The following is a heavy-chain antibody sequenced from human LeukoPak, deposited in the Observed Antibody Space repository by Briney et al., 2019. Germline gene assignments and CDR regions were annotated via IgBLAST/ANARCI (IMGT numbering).Heavy chain of an antibody. Sequence: GRSLRLSCTVSGFTFDDYAMHWVRHTPGKGLEWVAGITWNRDNIGYGDSVKGRFTISRDNVKNVLYLQMNSLRPEDTALYYCAKSRSAYPRVDGFDMWGQGTMVTVSS. D-gene: IGHD3-3*01. J-gene: IGHJ3*02. CDR2: ITWNRDNI. V-gene: IGHV3-9*01. CDR1: GFTFDDYA. CDR3: AKSRSAYPRVDGFDM.